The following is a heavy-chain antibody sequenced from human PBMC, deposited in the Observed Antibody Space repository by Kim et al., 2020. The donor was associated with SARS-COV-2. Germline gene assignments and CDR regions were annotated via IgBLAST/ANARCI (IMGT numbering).Heavy chain of an antibody. V-gene: IGHV3-48*02. D-gene: IGHD6-19*01. CDR3: ASAGYSSGWYRIGTANWFDP. CDR2: ISSSSSTI. CDR1: GFTFSSYS. J-gene: IGHJ5*02. Sequence: GGSLRLSCAASGFTFSSYSMNWVRQAPGKGLEWVSYISSSSSTIYYADSVKGRFTISRDNAKNSLYLQMNSLRDEDTAVYYCASAGYSSGWYRIGTANWFDPWGQGTLVTVSS.